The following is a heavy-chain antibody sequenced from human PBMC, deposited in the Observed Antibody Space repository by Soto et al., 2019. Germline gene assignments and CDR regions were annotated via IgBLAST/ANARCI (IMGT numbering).Heavy chain of an antibody. CDR2: ISYDGSNK. J-gene: IGHJ6*03. CDR3: AKDFLRFLEWLETYMDV. Sequence: PGGSLRLSCAASGFTFSSYGMHWVRQAPGKGLEWVAVISYDGSNKYYADSVKGRFTISRDNSKNTLYLQMNSLRAEDTAVYYCAKDFLRFLEWLETYMDVWGKGTTVTVSS. CDR1: GFTFSSYG. V-gene: IGHV3-30*18. D-gene: IGHD3-3*01.